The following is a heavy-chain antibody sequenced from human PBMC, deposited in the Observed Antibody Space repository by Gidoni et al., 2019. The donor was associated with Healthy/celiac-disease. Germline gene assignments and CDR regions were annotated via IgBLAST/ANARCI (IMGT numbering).Heavy chain of an antibody. D-gene: IGHD6-13*01. V-gene: IGHV1-69*04. CDR3: ARDGPGGAHRGMVAAGTHFAY. CDR1: GGTVRGYA. CDR2: IIPSLCIA. J-gene: IGHJ4*02. Sequence: QVKLVQYGREVKKTGSSVTVSCKASGGTVRGYAISWGLQAPAQGLEWMGRIIPSLCIATYAQKFQGRVTITADKSTSTAYMELSSLRSEDTAVYYRARDGPGGAHRGMVAAGTHFAYWGQGTLVTVSS.